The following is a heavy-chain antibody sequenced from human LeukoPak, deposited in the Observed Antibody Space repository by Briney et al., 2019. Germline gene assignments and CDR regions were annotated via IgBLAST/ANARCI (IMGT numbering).Heavy chain of an antibody. V-gene: IGHV1-18*01. J-gene: IGHJ4*02. CDR3: ARDWPYSGSYSCFDY. D-gene: IGHD1-26*01. Sequence: ASVKVSCKASGYTFTSYGISWVRQAPGQGLEWMGWISAYNGNTNYAQKLQGRVTMTTDTSTSTAYMELRSLRSDDTAVYYCARDWPYSGSYSCFDYWGQGTLVTVSS. CDR1: GYTFTSYG. CDR2: ISAYNGNT.